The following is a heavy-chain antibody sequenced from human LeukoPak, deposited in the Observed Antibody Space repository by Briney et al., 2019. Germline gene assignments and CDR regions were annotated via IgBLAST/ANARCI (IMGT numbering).Heavy chain of an antibody. V-gene: IGHV3-21*01. CDR1: GFNFGVYN. CDR2: ISSRSSYM. D-gene: IGHD2/OR15-2a*01. J-gene: IGHJ3*02. CDR3: ARESNFADSFDI. Sequence: GGSLRLSCAATGFNFGVYNMNWVRQAPGKGLEWVSSISSRSSYMDYTDSVRGRFTVSRDSAQDTLYLQMTGLRVEDTAVYYCARESNFADSFDIWGQGTMVTVSS.